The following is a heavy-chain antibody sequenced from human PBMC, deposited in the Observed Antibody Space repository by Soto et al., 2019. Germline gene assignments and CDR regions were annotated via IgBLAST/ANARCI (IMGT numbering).Heavy chain of an antibody. CDR2: INPSGGST. CDR3: ARSGPTVTTEHGNDAFDI. J-gene: IGHJ3*02. V-gene: IGHV1-46*01. Sequence: ASVKVSCKASGYTFTSYYMHWVRQAPGQGLEWMGIINPSGGSTSYAQKFQGRVTMTRDTSTSTVYMELSSLRSEDTAVYYCARSGPTVTTEHGNDAFDIWGQGTMVTVSS. D-gene: IGHD4-17*01. CDR1: GYTFTSYY.